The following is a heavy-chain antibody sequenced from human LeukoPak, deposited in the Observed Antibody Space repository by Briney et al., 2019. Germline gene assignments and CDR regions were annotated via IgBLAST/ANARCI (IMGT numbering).Heavy chain of an antibody. D-gene: IGHD4-23*01. CDR1: GGSISSYY. CDR2: IYYSGST. J-gene: IGHJ4*02. V-gene: IGHV4-59*01. CDR3: ARDSSYGGNSLGFDY. Sequence: SETLSLTCTVSGGSISSYYWSWIRQPPGKGLEWIGYIYYSGSTNYNPSLKSRVTISVDTSTNQFSLKLSSVTAADTAVYYCARDSSYGGNSLGFDYWGQGTLVTVSS.